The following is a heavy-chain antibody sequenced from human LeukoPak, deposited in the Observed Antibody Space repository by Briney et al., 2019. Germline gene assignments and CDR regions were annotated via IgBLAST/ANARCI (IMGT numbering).Heavy chain of an antibody. D-gene: IGHD3-10*01. CDR3: AKGGRMVRGVIVTNYYFDY. J-gene: IGHJ4*02. Sequence: GGSLRLSCAASRLTFSSYAMSWVRQAPGKGLEWVSSISAGGGGSYYADSVQGRFTISRDTSKNTLYLQMNSLRAEDTAVYYCAKGGRMVRGVIVTNYYFDYWGQGTLVTVSS. CDR2: ISAGGGGS. V-gene: IGHV3-23*01. CDR1: RLTFSSYA.